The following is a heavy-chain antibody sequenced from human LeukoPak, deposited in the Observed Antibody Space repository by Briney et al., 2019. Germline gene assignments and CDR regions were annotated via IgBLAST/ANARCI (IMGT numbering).Heavy chain of an antibody. J-gene: IGHJ3*02. D-gene: IGHD5-18*01. Sequence: SETLSLTCAVYGGSFSGYYWSWIRQPPGKGLEWIGEINHSGSTNYNPSLKSRVTISVDTSKNQFSLKLSSVTAADTAVYYCARVITAMVNALDIWGQGTMVTVSS. CDR3: ARVITAMVNALDI. CDR1: GGSFSGYY. CDR2: INHSGST. V-gene: IGHV4-34*01.